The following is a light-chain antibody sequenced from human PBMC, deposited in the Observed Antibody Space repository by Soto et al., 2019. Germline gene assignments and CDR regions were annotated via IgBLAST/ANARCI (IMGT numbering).Light chain of an antibody. Sequence: EIEVTQSPSTLSWAGGERATLSWRASQSISSYLAWYQQKPGKAPRLLIYDASNRATGIPDRFSGSGSGTDFTLTISRLEPADFVVYSCQHRSKRPIAFGQGTRVEIK. CDR1: QSISSY. V-gene: IGKV3-11*01. J-gene: IGKJ1*01. CDR2: DAS. CDR3: QHRSKRPIA.